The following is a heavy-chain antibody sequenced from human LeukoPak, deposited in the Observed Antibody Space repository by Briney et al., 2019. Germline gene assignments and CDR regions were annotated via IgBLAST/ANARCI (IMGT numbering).Heavy chain of an antibody. Sequence: GGSLRLSCAASGSTFSSYAMHWVRQAPGKGLEYVSAISSNGGSTYYANSVKGRFTISRDNSKNTLYLQMGSLRAEDMAVYYCARVTGAMVRGVRNYYYYGMDVWGQGTTVTVSS. CDR2: ISSNGGST. J-gene: IGHJ6*02. CDR1: GSTFSSYA. CDR3: ARVTGAMVRGVRNYYYYGMDV. V-gene: IGHV3-64*01. D-gene: IGHD3-10*01.